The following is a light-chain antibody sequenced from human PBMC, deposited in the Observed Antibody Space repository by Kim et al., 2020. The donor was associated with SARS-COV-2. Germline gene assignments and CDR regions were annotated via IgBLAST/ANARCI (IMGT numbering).Light chain of an antibody. CDR3: AAWDDSLSGQV. V-gene: IGLV1-47*01. J-gene: IGLJ3*02. Sequence: ELTQPPSASGTPGQRVTISCSGSSSNIGSNYVYWYQQLPGTAPKLLIYRNNQRPSGVPDRFSGSKSGTSASLAISGLRSEDEAEYHCAAWDDSLSGQVFGGGTKLTVL. CDR1: SSNIGSNY. CDR2: RNN.